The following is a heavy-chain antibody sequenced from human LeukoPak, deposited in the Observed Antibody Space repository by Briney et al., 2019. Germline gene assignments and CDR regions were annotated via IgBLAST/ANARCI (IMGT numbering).Heavy chain of an antibody. Sequence: ASVNVSCEAAGHSFGYFDVNWVRQAPGQGLGWMGWMNPYTGKTGFAQKFQGRVTTTSERSRSKVYMELRSVTPEDTAVYYCARATRASTSTSFSYYYYMYVWGKGTTVTVS. V-gene: IGHV1-8*03. CDR3: ARATRASTSTSFSYYYYMYV. J-gene: IGHJ6*03. D-gene: IGHD5-12*01. CDR1: GHSFGYFD. CDR2: MNPYTGKT.